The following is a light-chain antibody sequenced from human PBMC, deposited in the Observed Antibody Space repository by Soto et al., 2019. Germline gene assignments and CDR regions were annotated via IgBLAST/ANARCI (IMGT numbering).Light chain of an antibody. J-gene: IGLJ7*01. V-gene: IGLV2-14*03. CDR2: DVS. CDR1: SSDVGGYNY. CDR3: SSYTSSYTYV. Sequence: QSVLTQPASVSGSPGQSITISCTGTSSDVGGYNYVAWYQQHPGKAPKLMIYDVSNRPSGVSNRFSGSKSGNTASLTISGLQTEDEADYYCSSYTSSYTYVFGGGTQLTVL.